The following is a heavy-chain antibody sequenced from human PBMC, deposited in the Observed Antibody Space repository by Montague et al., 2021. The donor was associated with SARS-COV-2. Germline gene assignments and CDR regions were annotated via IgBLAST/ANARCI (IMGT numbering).Heavy chain of an antibody. CDR3: TRGSGWYQP. V-gene: IGHV4-59*13. J-gene: IGHJ5*02. CDR1: GSYLRGYF. Sequence: SEILSLTCSVSGSYLRGYFWSWVRQPPGQRLEWIGYILYNGTATYNPALRSRLTMSVDMSRNQFSLELRSMTVTDTAFYYCTRGSGWYQPWGRGTLVTVSS. D-gene: IGHD1-26*01. CDR2: ILYNGTA.